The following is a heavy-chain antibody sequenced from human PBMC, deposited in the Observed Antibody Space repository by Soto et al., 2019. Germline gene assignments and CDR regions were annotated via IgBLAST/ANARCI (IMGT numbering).Heavy chain of an antibody. CDR2: ISAYHGVT. Sequence: ASVKVSCRASGSTFTTSSFNWVRQAPGQGLERMGWISAYHGVTDYAQSFQGRVTMTTDPSTSTAYMVLRSLRPDYTAINYGARQAPRRTSASHKCYDPWGQGTLGTVAS. J-gene: IGHJ5*02. D-gene: IGHD1-1*01. CDR1: GSTFTTSS. V-gene: IGHV1-18*01. CDR3: ARQAPRRTSASHKCYDP.